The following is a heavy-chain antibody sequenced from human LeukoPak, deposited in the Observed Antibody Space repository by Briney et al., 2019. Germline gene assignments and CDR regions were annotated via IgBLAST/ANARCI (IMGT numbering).Heavy chain of an antibody. CDR2: IYPGDSDT. CDR3: ARRRSSSNLYYFDY. Sequence: GESLKISCKGSGYSFTSYWIGWVRQMPGKGLEWMGFIYPGDSDTRYSPSFQGQVIMSADKSVSTAYLQWSSLKASDTAMYYCARRRSSSNLYYFDYWGQGTLVTVSS. CDR1: GYSFTSYW. J-gene: IGHJ4*02. V-gene: IGHV5-51*01. D-gene: IGHD6-13*01.